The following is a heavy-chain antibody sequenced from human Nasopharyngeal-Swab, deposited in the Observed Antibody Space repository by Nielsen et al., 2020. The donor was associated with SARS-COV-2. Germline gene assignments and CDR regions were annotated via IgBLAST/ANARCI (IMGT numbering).Heavy chain of an antibody. Sequence: GSLRLCCAVSGSSVSSDYYWGWIRTGPGQGLEWIRTTYHTGTTYFNPALKGRLTMSVDKSNNQFSLKVSFVTAADTAVYYCARVRPDYLECMDVWGKGTAVTVSS. CDR3: ARVRPDYLECMDV. D-gene: IGHD3-3*01. J-gene: IGHJ6*03. CDR2: TYHTGTT. V-gene: IGHV4-38-2*01. CDR1: GSSVSSDYY.